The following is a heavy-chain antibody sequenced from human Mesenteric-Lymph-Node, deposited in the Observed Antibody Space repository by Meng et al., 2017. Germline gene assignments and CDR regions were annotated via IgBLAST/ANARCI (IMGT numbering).Heavy chain of an antibody. CDR1: GFTFSSYE. D-gene: IGHD3-9*01. V-gene: IGHV3-48*03. J-gene: IGHJ3*02. Sequence: GESLKISCAASGFTFSSYEMNWVRQAPGKGLEWVSYISSSGSTIYYADSVKGRFTISRDNAKNSLYLQMNSLRAEDTAVYYCAREGRYFDWLSSSENAFDIWGQGTMVTVSS. CDR3: AREGRYFDWLSSSENAFDI. CDR2: ISSSGSTI.